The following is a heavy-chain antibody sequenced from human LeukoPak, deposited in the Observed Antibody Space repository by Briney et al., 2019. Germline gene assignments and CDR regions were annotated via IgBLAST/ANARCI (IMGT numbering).Heavy chain of an antibody. CDR3: ARVFSDRFSLDP. CDR2: MYTSGST. V-gene: IGHV4-4*07. D-gene: IGHD3-9*01. J-gene: IGHJ5*02. Sequence: SETLSLTCSVSGGSISNYLYSWIRQAAGQGLGWIGRMYTSGSTKYNPSLKSRVSISVGMSTRQVSLKLSSVTAAATAVYYCARVFSDRFSLDPWGQGTLVTVSS. CDR1: GGSISNYL.